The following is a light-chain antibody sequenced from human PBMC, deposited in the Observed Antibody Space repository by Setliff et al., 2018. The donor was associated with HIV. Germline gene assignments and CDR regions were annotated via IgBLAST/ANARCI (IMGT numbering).Light chain of an antibody. V-gene: IGLV6-57*01. J-gene: IGLJ3*02. Sequence: NFMLTQPHSVSESPGKTVTISCTRSSGNIAENYVNWYQQRPGSSPTTVIYQNQERPSGVPDRFSGSIDRSSNSASLTISGLKTEDEAGYYCQSYDRSYQVFGGGTQLTVL. CDR3: QSYDRSYQV. CDR1: SGNIAENY. CDR2: QNQ.